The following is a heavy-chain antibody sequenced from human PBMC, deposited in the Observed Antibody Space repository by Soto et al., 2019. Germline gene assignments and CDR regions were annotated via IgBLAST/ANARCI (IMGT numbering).Heavy chain of an antibody. V-gene: IGHV3-72*01. J-gene: IGHJ4*02. CDR1: GFTITDHH. D-gene: IGHD2-8*02. Sequence: PGGSQRLSCVASGFTITDHHMDWVRQAPGKGLEWVGRILKKADGYTTEYAASVRGRFTLSRDDSKNSVYLQMNSLRAEDTAVNYCTKDTDLLDRGVCDYWGQGTLVTVSS. CDR3: TKDTDLLDRGVCDY. CDR2: ILKKADGYTT.